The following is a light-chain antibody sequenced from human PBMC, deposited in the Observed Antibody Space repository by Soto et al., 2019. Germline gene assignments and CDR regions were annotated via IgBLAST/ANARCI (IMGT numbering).Light chain of an antibody. Sequence: EIVLTQSPATLSLSPGERATPSCRASQSVSAYLGWYQQKPGQAPRLLIYDASNRATGIPARFSGSGSGTEFTLTVSSLQSEDFAVYYCQQYNNWPWTFGQGTKVDI. CDR1: QSVSAY. CDR3: QQYNNWPWT. V-gene: IGKV3-15*01. J-gene: IGKJ1*01. CDR2: DAS.